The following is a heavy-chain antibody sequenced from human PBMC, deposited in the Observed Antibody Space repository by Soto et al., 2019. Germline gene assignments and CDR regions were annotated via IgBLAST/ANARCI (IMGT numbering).Heavy chain of an antibody. CDR3: ARCQAVAATLYYFDY. V-gene: IGHV4-34*01. J-gene: IGHJ4*02. D-gene: IGHD2-15*01. CDR1: GGSFSGYY. CDR2: INHSGST. Sequence: SETLSLTCAVYGGSFSGYYWSWIRQPPGKGLEWIGEINHSGSTNYNPSLKSRVTISVDTSKNQFSLKLSSVTAADTAVYYCARCQAVAATLYYFDYWGQGTLVTVSS.